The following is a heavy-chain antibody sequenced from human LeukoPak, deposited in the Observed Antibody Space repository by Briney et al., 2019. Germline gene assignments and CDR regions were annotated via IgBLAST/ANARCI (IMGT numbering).Heavy chain of an antibody. Sequence: GGSLRLSCAASGFTFSSYAMHWVRQAPGKGLEWVAVISYDGSNKYYADSVKGRFTISRDNSKNTLYLQMNSLRAEDTAVYYCAKDSTFQAVTTYYFDYWGQGTLVTVSS. J-gene: IGHJ4*02. CDR2: ISYDGSNK. V-gene: IGHV3-30-3*01. CDR1: GFTFSSYA. CDR3: AKDSTFQAVTTYYFDY. D-gene: IGHD4-17*01.